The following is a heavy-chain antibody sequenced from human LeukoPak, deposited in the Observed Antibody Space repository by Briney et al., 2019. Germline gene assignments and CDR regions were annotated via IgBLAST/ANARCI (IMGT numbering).Heavy chain of an antibody. D-gene: IGHD2-15*01. CDR2: IYHSGST. CDR3: ARDRYCCGGSCYGDLYY. J-gene: IGHJ4*02. CDR1: GYSISSGYY. V-gene: IGHV4-38-2*02. Sequence: SETLSLTCTVSGYSISSGYYWGWIRQPPGKGLEWIGSIYHSGSTYYNPSLKSRVTISVDTSKNQFSLKLSSVTAADTAVYYCARDRYCCGGSCYGDLYYWGEGTLVTVSS.